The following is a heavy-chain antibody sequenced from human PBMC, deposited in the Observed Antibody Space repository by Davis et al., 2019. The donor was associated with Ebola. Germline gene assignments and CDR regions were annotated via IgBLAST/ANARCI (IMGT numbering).Heavy chain of an antibody. CDR1: GFTFSTYA. Sequence: GESLKISCAASGFTFSTYAMNWVRQGPGKGLEWVSGISGSGGSTDYADSVKGRFTISRDNSKNTLYLQMNSLRAEDTAVYYCARGGALLWFGELSRYWGQGTLVTVSS. CDR3: ARGGALLWFGELSRY. CDR2: ISGSGGST. V-gene: IGHV3-23*01. J-gene: IGHJ4*02. D-gene: IGHD3-10*01.